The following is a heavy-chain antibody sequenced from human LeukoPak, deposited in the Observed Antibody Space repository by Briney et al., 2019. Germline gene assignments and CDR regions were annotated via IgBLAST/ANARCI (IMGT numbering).Heavy chain of an antibody. J-gene: IGHJ4*02. CDR3: ARAPLWFGELSSLDY. CDR2: INTNTENP. V-gene: IGHV7-4-1*02. D-gene: IGHD3-10*01. CDR1: GYTFTSYA. Sequence: ASVEVSCKASGYTFTSYAMNWVRQAPGQGLEWMGWINTNTENPTYAQGFTGRFVFSLDTSVSTAYLQISSLKAEDTAVYYCARAPLWFGELSSLDYWGQGTLVTVSS.